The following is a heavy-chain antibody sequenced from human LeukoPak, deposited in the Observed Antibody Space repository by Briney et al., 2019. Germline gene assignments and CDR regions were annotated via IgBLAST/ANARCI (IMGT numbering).Heavy chain of an antibody. V-gene: IGHV3-30-3*01. Sequence: PGRSLSLSCAASGFTFSSYAMHWVRQAPGKGLEWVAVISYDGSNKYYADSVKGRFTISRDNSKNTLYLQMNSLRAEDTAVYYCAREGRWPRAFDIWGQGTMVTVSS. CDR3: AREGRWPRAFDI. CDR2: ISYDGSNK. D-gene: IGHD5-12*01. J-gene: IGHJ3*02. CDR1: GFTFSSYA.